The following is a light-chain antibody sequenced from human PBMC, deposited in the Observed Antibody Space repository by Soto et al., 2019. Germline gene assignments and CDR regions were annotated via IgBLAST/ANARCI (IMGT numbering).Light chain of an antibody. J-gene: IGKJ2*01. CDR3: QQYNSYSDT. V-gene: IGKV1-5*01. CDR2: DAS. Sequence: DIQMTQSPSTLSASVGDRVTITCRASQSISSWLAWYQQKPGKAPKLLIYDASSLESGVPSRFSGSGSGTEFTLTISSLQPDDFAPYYSQQYNSYSDTFGQGTKLEIK. CDR1: QSISSW.